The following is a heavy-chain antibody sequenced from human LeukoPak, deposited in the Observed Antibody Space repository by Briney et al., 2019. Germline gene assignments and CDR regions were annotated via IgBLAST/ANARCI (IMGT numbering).Heavy chain of an antibody. CDR1: GGSISSSSYY. CDR3: ARHIPIVWRITLWYFGL. Sequence: KSSETLSLTCTVSGGSISSSSYYWGWIRQPPGKGLEWIGSIYYTGSTHYNPSLKSPVTISVDTSKNQFSLNLSSVTAADTAVYYCARHIPIVWRITLWYFGLWGRGTLVTVSS. J-gene: IGHJ2*01. V-gene: IGHV4-39*01. CDR2: IYYTGST. D-gene: IGHD3-3*01.